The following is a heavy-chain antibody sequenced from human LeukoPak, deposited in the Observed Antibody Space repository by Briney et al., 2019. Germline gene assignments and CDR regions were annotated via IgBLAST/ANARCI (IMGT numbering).Heavy chain of an antibody. CDR2: IYYSGST. D-gene: IGHD7-27*01. V-gene: IGHV4-59*08. CDR3: ARGGGSLLRELGIAHWYFDL. CDR1: GGSISSYY. J-gene: IGHJ2*01. Sequence: SETLSLTCTVSGGSISSYYWSWIRQPPGKGLGWIGYIYYSGSTNYNPSLKSRVTISVDTSKNQFSLKLSSVTAADTAVYYCARGGGSLLRELGIAHWYFDLWGRGTLVTVSS.